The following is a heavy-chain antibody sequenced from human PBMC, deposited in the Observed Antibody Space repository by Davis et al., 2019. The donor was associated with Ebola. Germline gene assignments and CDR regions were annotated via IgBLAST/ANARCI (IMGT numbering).Heavy chain of an antibody. D-gene: IGHD4-11*01. CDR1: GGSISSSNW. V-gene: IGHV4-4*02. J-gene: IGHJ4*02. CDR3: ARAPFPHYSNSRYFDY. Sequence: PSETLSLTCAVSGGSISSSNWWSWVRQPPGKGLEWIGEIYHSGSTNYNPSLKSRVTISVDKSKNQFSLKLSSVTAADTAVYYCARAPFPHYSNSRYFDYWGQGTLVTVSS. CDR2: IYHSGST.